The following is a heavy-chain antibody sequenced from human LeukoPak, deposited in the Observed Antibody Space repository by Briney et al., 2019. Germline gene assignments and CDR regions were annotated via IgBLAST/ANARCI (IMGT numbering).Heavy chain of an antibody. CDR1: GYTFTSYG. CDR2: ISAYNGNT. J-gene: IGHJ4*02. CDR3: ARDRDGSGAGGY. V-gene: IGHV1-18*01. D-gene: IGHD3-10*01. Sequence: ASVKVSCKASGYTFTSYGISWVRQAPGQGLEWMGWISAYNGNTNYAQKLQGRVTMTTDTSTSTAYTELRSLRSDDTAVYYCARDRDGSGAGGYWGQGTLVTVSS.